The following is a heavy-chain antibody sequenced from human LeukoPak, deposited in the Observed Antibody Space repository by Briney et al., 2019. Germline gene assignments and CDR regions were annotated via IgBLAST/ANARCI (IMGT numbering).Heavy chain of an antibody. D-gene: IGHD4-11*01. V-gene: IGHV4-39*01. CDR1: GGSINSNNYY. Sequence: PSETLSLTCTVSGGSINSNNYYWGWIRQPPGKGLEWIGSIYYSGSTYYNPSLASRVTMSVDTSKNQFSLKLNSVTAADTAVYYCARPTVTTGVDAFDIWGRGTMVTVSS. CDR3: ARPTVTTGVDAFDI. J-gene: IGHJ3*02. CDR2: IYYSGST.